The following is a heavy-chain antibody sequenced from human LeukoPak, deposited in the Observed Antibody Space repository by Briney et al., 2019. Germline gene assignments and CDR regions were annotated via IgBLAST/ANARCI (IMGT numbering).Heavy chain of an antibody. V-gene: IGHV1-2*02. J-gene: IGHJ5*02. D-gene: IGHD3-10*01. CDR1: GYTFTGYY. Sequence: ASVKVSCRASGYTFTGYYMHWVRQAPGQGLEWMGWINPNSGGTNYAQKFQGRVTMTRDTSISTAYMELSRLRSDDTAVYYCARPLRTMVRGVIPNNWFDPWGQGTLVTVSS. CDR2: INPNSGGT. CDR3: ARPLRTMVRGVIPNNWFDP.